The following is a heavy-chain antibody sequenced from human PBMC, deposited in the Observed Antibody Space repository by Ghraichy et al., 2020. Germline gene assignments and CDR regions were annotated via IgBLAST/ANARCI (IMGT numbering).Heavy chain of an antibody. D-gene: IGHD6-19*01. CDR1: GFTFSSYE. V-gene: IGHV3-48*03. Sequence: GGSLRLSCAASGFTFSSYEMNWVRQAPGKGLEWVSYISSSGSTIYYADSVKGRFTISRDNAKNSLYLQMNSLRAEDTAVYYCARYSSGWYYFDYWGQGTLVTVSS. J-gene: IGHJ4*02. CDR2: ISSSGSTI. CDR3: ARYSSGWYYFDY.